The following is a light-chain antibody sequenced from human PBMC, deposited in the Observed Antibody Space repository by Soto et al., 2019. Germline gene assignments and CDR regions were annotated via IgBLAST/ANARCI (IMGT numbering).Light chain of an antibody. J-gene: IGKJ1*01. CDR1: QSVSSY. V-gene: IGKV3-11*01. CDR3: QQRSNWPRT. Sequence: IVLPQSPATLSLSPGERATLSCRASQSVSSYLAWYQQKPGQAPRLLIYDASNRATGIPARFSGSGSGTDFTLTISSLEPEDFAVYYCQQRSNWPRTFGQGTKVDNK. CDR2: DAS.